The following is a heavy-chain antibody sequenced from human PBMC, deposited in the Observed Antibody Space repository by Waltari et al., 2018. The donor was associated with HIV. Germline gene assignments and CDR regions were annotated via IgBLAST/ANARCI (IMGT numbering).Heavy chain of an antibody. CDR3: ARHHRNGGDNSRWFDP. CDR1: GYSFTTYW. Sequence: EVQLVQSGAEVKKPGESLKISCKGSGYSFTTYWIGWVRQMPGKGLEWMGIILPHDPNTRYSPSFQGQVTISADKSVNTAYLQWSSLKASDTAMYYCARHHRNGGDNSRWFDPWGQGTLVTVSS. V-gene: IGHV5-51*03. J-gene: IGHJ5*02. D-gene: IGHD2-21*01. CDR2: ILPHDPNT.